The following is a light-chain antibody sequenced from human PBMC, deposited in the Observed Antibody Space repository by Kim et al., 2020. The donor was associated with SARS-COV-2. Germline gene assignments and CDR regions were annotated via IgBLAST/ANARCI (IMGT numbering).Light chain of an antibody. CDR2: GAS. V-gene: IGKV1-17*01. J-gene: IGKJ4*01. CDR1: QAIGNH. CDR3: LYHNNHLLN. Sequence: ASVGYRVTITCRASQAIGNHLAWYQQKPGTAPKRLIYGASSLQSGVPSRFSGSGSGTEFTLTISSLQPEDFTTYYCLYHNNHLLNFGGGTKVDIK.